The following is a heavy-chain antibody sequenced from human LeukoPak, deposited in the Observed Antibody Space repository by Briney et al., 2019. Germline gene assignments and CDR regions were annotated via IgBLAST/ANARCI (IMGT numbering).Heavy chain of an antibody. D-gene: IGHD3-22*01. J-gene: IGHJ4*02. CDR1: GYTFSRHG. CDR3: AKVIHPGLDSGASCCFDY. Sequence: GASVKVSCKTSGYTFSRHGITWVRQAPGQGFEWMGWVSGYNGNTNYAQSVQGRVTTTTDTSTNAAYMELRSLRSDDTAVYYCAKVIHPGLDSGASCCFDYWGQGTPVTVSS. CDR2: VSGYNGNT. V-gene: IGHV1-18*01.